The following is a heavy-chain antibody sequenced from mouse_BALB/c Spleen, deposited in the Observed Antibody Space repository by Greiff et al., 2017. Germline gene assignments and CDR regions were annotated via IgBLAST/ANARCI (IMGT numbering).Heavy chain of an antibody. V-gene: IGHV5-17*02. CDR1: GFTFSSFG. D-gene: IGHD1-1*01. J-gene: IGHJ2*01. CDR2: ISSGSSTI. CDR3: ARYYGSSYDY. Sequence: DVKLVESGGGLVQPGGSRKLSCAASGFTFSSFGMHWVRQAPEQGLEWVAYISSGSSTIYYADTVKGRFTITRDNPKNTLFLQMTSLRSEDTAMYYCARYYGSSYDYWGQGTTLTVSS.